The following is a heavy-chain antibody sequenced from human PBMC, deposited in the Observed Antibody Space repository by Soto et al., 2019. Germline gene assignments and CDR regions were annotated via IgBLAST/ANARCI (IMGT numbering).Heavy chain of an antibody. CDR2: INHSGST. V-gene: IGHV4-34*01. CDR1: GGSFSGYY. J-gene: IGHJ5*02. CDR3: ARIEGFLYSGGSCYDH. D-gene: IGHD2-15*01. Sequence: QVQLQQWGAGLLKPSATLSLTCAGSGGSFSGYYWSWIRQPPGMGLEGIGEINHSGSTNYNPSLKSRVTISVDTSKNQFALKLSSVTAADTAVYYCARIEGFLYSGGSCYDHWGQGTLVTVSS.